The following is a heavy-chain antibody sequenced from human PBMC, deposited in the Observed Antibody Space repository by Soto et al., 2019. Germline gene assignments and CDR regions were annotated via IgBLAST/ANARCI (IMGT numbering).Heavy chain of an antibody. D-gene: IGHD3-10*01. J-gene: IGHJ4*01. CDR2: INIGTGVT. CDR1: GYSFTDYS. Sequence: DSVQVSCKASGYSFTDYSIQWMRQAPGQRPEWVGWINIGTGVTQISQRFQGRVNLSRDTSATTAYMELDSLRYEDTAVYYWARCHYQLFLVDHWGQGALITVSS. CDR3: ARCHYQLFLVDH. V-gene: IGHV1-3*04.